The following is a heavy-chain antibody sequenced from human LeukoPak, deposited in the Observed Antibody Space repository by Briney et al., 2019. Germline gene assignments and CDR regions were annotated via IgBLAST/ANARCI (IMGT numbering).Heavy chain of an antibody. V-gene: IGHV3-53*01. CDR1: GFTVSTYY. CDR3: ARGLGYCTSTTCLLPFDY. J-gene: IGHJ4*02. CDR2: IYSGGST. D-gene: IGHD2-2*01. Sequence: GGSLTLSCAASGFTVSTYYMTWVRQAPGKGLECVSVIYSGGSTYYADSVKGRFTVSRDNSKNTLYLQMNSLRAEDTAMYYCARGLGYCTSTTCLLPFDYWGQGTLVTVSS.